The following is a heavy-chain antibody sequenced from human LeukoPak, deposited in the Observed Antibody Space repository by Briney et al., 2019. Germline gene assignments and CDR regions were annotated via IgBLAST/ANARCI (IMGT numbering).Heavy chain of an antibody. Sequence: GGSLRLSCAASGFTVSSNYMSWVRQAPGKGLEWVSVIYSGGSTYYADSVKGRFTISRDNSKNTLYLQMNSLRAEDTAVYYCASGSGSYRTPYYYTDVWGTGTTVTVSS. V-gene: IGHV3-53*01. D-gene: IGHD3-10*01. CDR3: ASGSGSYRTPYYYTDV. CDR2: IYSGGST. J-gene: IGHJ6*03. CDR1: GFTVSSNY.